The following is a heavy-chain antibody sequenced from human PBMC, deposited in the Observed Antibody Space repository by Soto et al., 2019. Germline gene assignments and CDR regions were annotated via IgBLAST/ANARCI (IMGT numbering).Heavy chain of an antibody. CDR1: GFSFSGYW. CDR2: IYGDGTGT. V-gene: IGHV3-74*01. CDR3: TKDDGYNDSTYYHYFGMDV. D-gene: IGHD5-12*01. Sequence: GGSLRLSCVASGFSFSGYWMHWVRQRPGKGLAWVSNIYGDGTGTYADSVKGRFTISRDDAKSTIYLQMNSLRAEDTAVYYCTKDDGYNDSTYYHYFGMDVWGPGTTVTVSS. J-gene: IGHJ6*02.